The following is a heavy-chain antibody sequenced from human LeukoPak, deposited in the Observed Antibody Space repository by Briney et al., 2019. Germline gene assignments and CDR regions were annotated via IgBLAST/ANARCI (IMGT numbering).Heavy chain of an antibody. CDR3: ARAPIKTTYQLPIDLCTRQQDATFDY. CDR1: GGSISSGGYY. CDR2: IYYSGST. Sequence: TSETLSLTCTVSGGSISSGGYYWSWIRQPPGKGLEWIGNIYYSGSTYYNPSLKSRVTISVDTSKNQFSLKLSSVTAADTAVYYCARAPIKTTYQLPIDLCTRQQDATFDYCGQGNLVTVSS. V-gene: IGHV4-30-4*08. D-gene: IGHD2-2*01. J-gene: IGHJ4*02.